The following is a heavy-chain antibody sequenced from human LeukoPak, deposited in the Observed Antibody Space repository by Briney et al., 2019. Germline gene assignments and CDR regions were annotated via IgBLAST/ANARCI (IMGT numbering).Heavy chain of an antibody. J-gene: IGHJ4*02. Sequence: GESLKISCKGSGYSFTSYWIGWVRQIPGKGLEWMGIIYPGDSDTRYSPSFQGQVTISADKSISTAYLQWSSLKASDTAMYYCARHGGRMVRGVTPALDYWGQGTLVTVSS. D-gene: IGHD3-10*01. V-gene: IGHV5-51*01. CDR3: ARHGGRMVRGVTPALDY. CDR1: GYSFTSYW. CDR2: IYPGDSDT.